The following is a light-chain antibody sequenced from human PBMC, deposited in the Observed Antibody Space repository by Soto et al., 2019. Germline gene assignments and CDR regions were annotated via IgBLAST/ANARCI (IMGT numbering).Light chain of an antibody. CDR2: ATS. CDR1: QCVSSNY. J-gene: IGKJ1*01. Sequence: EIVLAQSPGHLSFSSGGRATLSCRARQCVSSNYLAWYQQKPGQAPRLLIYATSSRATGIPDRFSGSGSGTDFTLAISRLEPEDFAVYYCHQYGYSSWTFGQGTKVDIK. CDR3: HQYGYSSWT. V-gene: IGKV3-20*01.